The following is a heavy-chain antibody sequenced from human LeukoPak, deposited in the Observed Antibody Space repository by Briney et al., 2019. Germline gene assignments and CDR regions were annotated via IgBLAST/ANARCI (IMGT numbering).Heavy chain of an antibody. D-gene: IGHD3-10*01. CDR1: GGSFSGYY. Sequence: SETLSLTCAVYGGSFSGYYWSWIRQPPGKGLEWIGEINHSGSTNYNPSLKSRVTISVDTSMNQFSLKLSSVTPADTAVYYCARYGSGYYMDVWGKGTTVTVSS. V-gene: IGHV4-34*01. CDR2: INHSGST. J-gene: IGHJ6*03. CDR3: ARYGSGYYMDV.